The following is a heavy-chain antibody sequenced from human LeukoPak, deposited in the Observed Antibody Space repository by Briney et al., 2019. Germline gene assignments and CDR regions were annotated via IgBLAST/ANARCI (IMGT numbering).Heavy chain of an antibody. V-gene: IGHV3-20*04. J-gene: IGHJ5*02. CDR3: ARDRRGITGTEWFDP. D-gene: IGHD1-20*01. CDR2: ISWNSDST. Sequence: PGGSLRLSCEGSGFTFGDYGMSWVRQAPGKGPEWVAGISWNSDSTGYPDSVKGRFTISRDNAKNSLYLQMNSLRVEDTALSYCARDRRGITGTEWFDPWGQGTLVNVSS. CDR1: GFTFGDYG.